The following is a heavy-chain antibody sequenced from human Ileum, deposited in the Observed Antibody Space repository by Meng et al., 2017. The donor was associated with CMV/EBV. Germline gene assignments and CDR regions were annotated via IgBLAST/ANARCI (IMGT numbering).Heavy chain of an antibody. Sequence: QVQLQESGPGLVKPSQTLSLPCTVSGGSISSGGYYWNWIRQRPGKGLEWIGYIIYSGSTYYNPSLKSRLSISLDTSKNQFSLKLTSVTAADTAVYYCARDEAIAAPLDYWGQGILVTVSS. D-gene: IGHD6-13*01. V-gene: IGHV4-31*03. CDR2: IIYSGST. CDR1: GGSISSGGYY. J-gene: IGHJ4*02. CDR3: ARDEAIAAPLDY.